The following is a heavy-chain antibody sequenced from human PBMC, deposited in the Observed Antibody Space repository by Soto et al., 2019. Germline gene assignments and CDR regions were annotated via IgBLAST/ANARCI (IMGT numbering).Heavy chain of an antibody. CDR1: GGSISSSSYY. CDR2: IYYSGST. V-gene: IGHV4-39*01. J-gene: IGHJ3*02. Sequence: QLQLQESGPGLVKPSETLSLTCTVSGGSISSSSYYWGWIRQPPGKGLEWIGSIYYSGSTYYNPSLKSRVTISVDTSKNQFSLKLSSGTAADTAVYYCARRRKNYGPVGSRDAFDIWGQGTMVTVSS. D-gene: IGHD1-7*01. CDR3: ARRRKNYGPVGSRDAFDI.